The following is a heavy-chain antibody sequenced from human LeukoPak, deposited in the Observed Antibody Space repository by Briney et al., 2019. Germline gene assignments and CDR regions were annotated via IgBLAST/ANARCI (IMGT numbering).Heavy chain of an antibody. CDR2: ISGSGGST. CDR3: AKERAYDFWSGYYNYYYGMDV. D-gene: IGHD3-3*01. CDR1: GFTFSSYA. V-gene: IGHV3-23*01. Sequence: GGSLRLSCAASGFTFSSYAMSWVRQAPGKGLEWVSAISGSGGSTYYADSVKGRFTISRDNSKNTLYLQMNSLRAEDTAVYYCAKERAYDFWSGYYNYYYGMDVWGQGTTVTVSS. J-gene: IGHJ6*02.